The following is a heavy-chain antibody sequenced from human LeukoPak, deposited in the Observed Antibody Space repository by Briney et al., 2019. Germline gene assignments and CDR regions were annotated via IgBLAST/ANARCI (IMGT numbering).Heavy chain of an antibody. CDR1: RYTFTIYD. CDR3: ARDDAPPREGMDV. D-gene: IGHD1-26*01. V-gene: IGHV1-8*01. CDR2: MNPNTSNT. Sequence: ASVRVSSTASRYTFTIYDIKRVRQAPGQGDERMGWMNPNTSNTGYAQKFQGRVTMTRKTSISTAYIELSSLRSEDTAVYYCARDDAPPREGMDVWGQGTTVTVSS. J-gene: IGHJ6*02.